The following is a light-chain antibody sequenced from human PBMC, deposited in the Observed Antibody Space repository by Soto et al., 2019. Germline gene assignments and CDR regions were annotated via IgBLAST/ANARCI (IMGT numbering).Light chain of an antibody. V-gene: IGKV3-15*01. Sequence: EIVMTQSPATLSVSPGESATLSCRASPSVSNNLAWYQQKPGQAPRLLIYGASARATGIPARFSGSGSGTEFTLTISSLQSEDVAVYYCQQYNNWPLTFGGGTKVEIK. J-gene: IGKJ4*01. CDR3: QQYNNWPLT. CDR2: GAS. CDR1: PSVSNN.